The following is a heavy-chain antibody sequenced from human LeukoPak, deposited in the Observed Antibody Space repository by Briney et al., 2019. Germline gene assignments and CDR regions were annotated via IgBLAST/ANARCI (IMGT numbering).Heavy chain of an antibody. CDR1: GFTFSSYS. CDR2: ISSSSSTI. CDR3: ARDHVYYYYYMDA. V-gene: IGHV3-48*01. Sequence: GGSLRLSCAASGFTFSSYSMNWVRQAPGKGLEWVSYISSSSSTIYYADSVKGRFAISRDNAKNSLYLQMNSLRAEDTAVYYCARDHVYYYYYMDAWGKGTTVTVSS. J-gene: IGHJ6*03.